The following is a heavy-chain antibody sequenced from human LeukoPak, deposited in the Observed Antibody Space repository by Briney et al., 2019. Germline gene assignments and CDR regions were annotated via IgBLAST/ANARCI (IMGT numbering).Heavy chain of an antibody. Sequence: PGGSLRLSCAASGFTFSTHSMSWVRQSPGKGLEWVSSISSGGSHIYYADSMQGRFTISRDNAKNSLSLQMNSLRVEDTALYYCARDFRTQLDGYSPPYHFDYWGQGALVTVSS. CDR1: GFTFSTHS. CDR3: ARDFRTQLDGYSPPYHFDY. V-gene: IGHV3-21*01. CDR2: ISSGGSHI. J-gene: IGHJ4*02. D-gene: IGHD5-24*01.